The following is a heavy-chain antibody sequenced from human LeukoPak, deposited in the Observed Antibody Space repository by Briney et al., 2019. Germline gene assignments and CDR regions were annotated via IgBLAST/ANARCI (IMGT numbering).Heavy chain of an antibody. Sequence: PGGSLRLSCAASGFTFDDYTMSWVRQAPGKGLEWVSGINWNGGSTGYVDSVKGRFTISRDNSKNTLYLQMNSLRAEDTAVYYCAKGSSGRTYYFDYWGQGTLVTVSS. V-gene: IGHV3-20*04. CDR3: AKGSSGRTYYFDY. D-gene: IGHD3-22*01. J-gene: IGHJ4*02. CDR1: GFTFDDYT. CDR2: INWNGGST.